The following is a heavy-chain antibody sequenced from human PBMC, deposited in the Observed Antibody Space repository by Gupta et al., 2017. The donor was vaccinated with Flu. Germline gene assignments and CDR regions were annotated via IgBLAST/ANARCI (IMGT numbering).Heavy chain of an antibody. D-gene: IGHD2-15*01. CDR1: GWSSSGYY. V-gene: IGHV4-34*01. Sequence: VQLQQWGAGVLKPTGTLSLTCAVYGWSSSGYYWRWLRQPPGKGLGWIGGISKNGGTNYHPSLKSRCTISGDTSKNQFSLKLSSVTAADTAVYYCARSRVNPATIGPGRPGYVPKYYFDYWGQGTLVTVFS. CDR2: ISKNGGT. CDR3: ARSRVNPATIGPGRPGYVPKYYFDY. J-gene: IGHJ4*02.